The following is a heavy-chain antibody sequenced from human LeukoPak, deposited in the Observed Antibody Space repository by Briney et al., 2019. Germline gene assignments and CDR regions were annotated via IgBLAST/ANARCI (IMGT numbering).Heavy chain of an antibody. J-gene: IGHJ4*02. Sequence: GGSLRLSCAVTGITLSNYGMSWVRQAPGKGLEWVPGISDSGGRTNYADSVKGRFTISRDNPKNTLYLQMNSLRAEDTAVYFCAKRGVVIRVILVGFHKEAYYFDSWGQGALVTVSS. V-gene: IGHV3-23*01. CDR3: AKRGVVIRVILVGFHKEAYYFDS. CDR2: ISDSGGRT. CDR1: GITLSNYG. D-gene: IGHD3-22*01.